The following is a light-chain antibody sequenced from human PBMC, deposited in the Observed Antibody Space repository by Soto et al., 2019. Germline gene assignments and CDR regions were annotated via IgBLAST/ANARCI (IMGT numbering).Light chain of an antibody. J-gene: IGLJ1*01. CDR3: CSYAGSSYYV. CDR2: EVT. Sequence: QSALTQPASVSGSPGQSITISCTGTSSDVRGHNLVSWYQHHPGKVPKLLIFEVTKRPSGVSNRFSGSKSANTASLTISGLQAEDEAYYYCCSYAGSSYYVFGSGTKLTVL. CDR1: SSDVRGHNL. V-gene: IGLV2-23*02.